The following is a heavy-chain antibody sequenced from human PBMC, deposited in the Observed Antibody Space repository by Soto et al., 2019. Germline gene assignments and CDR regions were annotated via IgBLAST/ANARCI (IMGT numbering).Heavy chain of an antibody. V-gene: IGHV4-61*01. CDR1: GGSVSSGSYY. CDR2: IYYSGST. D-gene: IGHD6-6*01. CDR3: ARVEYSSSSDEYYYYGMDV. J-gene: IGHJ6*02. Sequence: PSETLSLTCTVSGGSVSSGSYYWSWIRQPPGKGLEWIGYIYYSGSTNYNPSLKSRVTISVDTSKNQFSLKLSPVTAADTAVYYCARVEYSSSSDEYYYYGMDVWGQGTTVTVSS.